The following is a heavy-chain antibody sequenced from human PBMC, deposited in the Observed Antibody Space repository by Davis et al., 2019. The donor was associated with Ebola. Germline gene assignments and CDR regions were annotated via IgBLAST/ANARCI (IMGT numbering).Heavy chain of an antibody. V-gene: IGHV4-59*01. CDR2: IYYSGST. J-gene: IGHJ4*02. CDR3: ARDVSV. Sequence: GSLRLSCTVSGGSISSYYWSWIRQPPGKGLEWIGYIYYSGSTNYNPSLKSRVTISVDTSKNQFSLKLSSVTAADTAVYYCARDVSVWGQGTLVTVSS. D-gene: IGHD5/OR15-5a*01. CDR1: GGSISSYY.